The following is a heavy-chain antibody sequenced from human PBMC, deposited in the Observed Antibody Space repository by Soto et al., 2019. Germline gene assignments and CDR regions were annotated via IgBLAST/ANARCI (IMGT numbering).Heavy chain of an antibody. CDR3: ARQPTTGDTDLWFDP. D-gene: IGHD2-21*01. CDR1: GGSISTSRSY. CDR2: IFYSGST. V-gene: IGHV4-39*01. Sequence: QLQLLESGPGLVKASETLSLTCSVSGGSISTSRSYWAWIRQPPGKGLEWLANIFYSGSTFYNPSLASRVSVSVDTSKNEVSLKLRSVTAADTAVYYCARQPTTGDTDLWFDPWGQGTLVTVSS. J-gene: IGHJ5*02.